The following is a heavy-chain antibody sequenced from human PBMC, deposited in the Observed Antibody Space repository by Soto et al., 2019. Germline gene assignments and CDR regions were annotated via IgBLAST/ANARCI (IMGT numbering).Heavy chain of an antibody. D-gene: IGHD6-19*01. CDR1: GFTFSSYA. CDR3: AKASPRSSGWPPYFDY. J-gene: IGHJ4*02. Sequence: GGSLRLSCAASGFTFSSYAMSWVRQAPGKGLEWVSAISGSGGSTYYADSVKGRFTISRDNSKNTLYLQMNSLRAEDTAVYYCAKASPRSSGWPPYFDYSGQGTLVTVSS. CDR2: ISGSGGST. V-gene: IGHV3-23*01.